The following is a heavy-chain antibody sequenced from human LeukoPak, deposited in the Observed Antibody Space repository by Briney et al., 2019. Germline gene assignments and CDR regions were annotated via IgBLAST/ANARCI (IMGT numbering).Heavy chain of an antibody. Sequence: ASVKVSCKASGYTFISYYMHWVRQAPGQGLEWMGIINPSGGSTSYAQKFQDRVTMTTDTSTSTVYMELSSLKSEDTAVYYCAREDVVLVDAVRYYYYGMDVWGQGTTVTVSS. D-gene: IGHD2-8*01. CDR1: GYTFISYY. J-gene: IGHJ6*02. CDR3: AREDVVLVDAVRYYYYGMDV. V-gene: IGHV1-46*01. CDR2: INPSGGST.